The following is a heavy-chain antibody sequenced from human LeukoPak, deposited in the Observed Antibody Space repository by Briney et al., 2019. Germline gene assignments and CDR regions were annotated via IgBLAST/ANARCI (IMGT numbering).Heavy chain of an antibody. CDR2: INPTGGST. D-gene: IGHD1-26*01. Sequence: ASVKVSCKASGYTFTSYYMHWVRQAPGQGLEWMGLINPTGGSTGYAQKFRGRVTMTRDMSTSTDYMELSSLRSEDTAIYYCARDNSVGDNAWWLDPWGQGTLVTVSS. CDR3: ARDNSVGDNAWWLDP. J-gene: IGHJ5*02. CDR1: GYTFTSYY. V-gene: IGHV1-46*01.